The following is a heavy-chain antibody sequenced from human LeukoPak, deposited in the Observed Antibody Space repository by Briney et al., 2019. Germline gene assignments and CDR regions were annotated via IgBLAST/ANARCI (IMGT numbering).Heavy chain of an antibody. D-gene: IGHD3-22*01. Sequence: GGSLRLSCAASGFTFSSYSMNWVRQAPGKGLEWVSYISSSSSTIYYADSVKGRFTISRDNAKNSLYLQMNSLRAEDTAVYYCARAGGYYYDSSGYFDYWGQGTLVTVSS. CDR3: ARAGGYYYDSSGYFDY. J-gene: IGHJ4*02. CDR1: GFTFSSYS. CDR2: ISSSSSTI. V-gene: IGHV3-48*01.